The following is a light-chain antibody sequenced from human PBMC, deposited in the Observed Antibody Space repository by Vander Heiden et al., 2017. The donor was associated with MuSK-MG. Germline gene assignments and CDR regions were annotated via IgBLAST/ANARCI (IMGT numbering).Light chain of an antibody. CDR2: GAS. V-gene: IGKV3-20*01. J-gene: IGKJ1*01. CDR3: QQYDTSLWT. Sequence: IVLTQSPGTLAVSPGERTTLSCRASQSVSSSYLAWYQQKRGQSPRLLIYGASSRATGIPDRFSGSGSGTDFTLTITRLEPEDFAVYFCQQYDTSLWTFGQGTKVEVK. CDR1: QSVSSSY.